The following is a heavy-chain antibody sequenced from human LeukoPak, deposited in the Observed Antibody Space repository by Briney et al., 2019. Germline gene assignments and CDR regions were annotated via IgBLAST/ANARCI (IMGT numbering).Heavy chain of an antibody. V-gene: IGHV4-59*08. J-gene: IGHJ6*03. D-gene: IGHD2-21*02. Sequence: PSETLSLTCTVSGGSISSYYWSWIRQPPGKGLEWIGYIYYSGSTNYNPSLKSRVTISVDTSKNQFSLKLSSVTAADTAVYYCAGTSEGYCGGDCYVYYYYYMDVWGKGTTVTVSS. CDR2: IYYSGST. CDR3: AGTSEGYCGGDCYVYYYYYMDV. CDR1: GGSISSYY.